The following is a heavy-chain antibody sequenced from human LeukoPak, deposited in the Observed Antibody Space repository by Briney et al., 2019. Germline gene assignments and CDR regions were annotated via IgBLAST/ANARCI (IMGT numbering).Heavy chain of an antibody. D-gene: IGHD2-15*01. CDR3: ARDAPNCSGGSCSYFDY. J-gene: IGHJ4*02. CDR1: GYSITDGYY. CDR2: IYPGFCT. V-gene: IGHV4-38-2*02. Sequence: SETLSLTCDVSGYSITDGYYWGWVRQPPGRGLEWIASIYPGFCTYSNPSLKSRVTLSVDTSKNQFSLRLNSVTAADTAVYYCARDAPNCSGGSCSYFDYWGQGALVTVSS.